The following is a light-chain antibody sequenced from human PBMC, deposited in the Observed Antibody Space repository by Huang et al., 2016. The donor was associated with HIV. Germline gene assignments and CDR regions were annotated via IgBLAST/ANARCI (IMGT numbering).Light chain of an antibody. CDR2: DAS. CDR1: HSVYSD. CDR3: QQYNDWPPLT. V-gene: IGKV3-15*01. Sequence: EIEMTQSPATLSVSPGERATLSCRASHSVYSDLAWYQQKPGQAPRLLIDDASTRATGISAKCNGTGSGTEFSLSITNLQSEDFAVYYCQQYNDWPPLTFGGGTKVEI. J-gene: IGKJ4*01.